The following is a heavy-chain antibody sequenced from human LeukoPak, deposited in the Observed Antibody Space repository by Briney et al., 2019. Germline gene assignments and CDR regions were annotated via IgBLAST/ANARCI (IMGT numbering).Heavy chain of an antibody. CDR1: GFTFSSYS. D-gene: IGHD2-2*01. CDR2: ISSSSSTI. CDR3: ARVAHRYCSSTSCSKGQYFQH. V-gene: IGHV3-48*04. J-gene: IGHJ1*01. Sequence: GGSLGLSCAASGFTFSSYSMNWVRQAPGKGLEWVSYISSSSSTIYYADSVKGRFTISRDNAKNSLYLQMNSLRAEDTAVYYCARVAHRYCSSTSCSKGQYFQHWGQGTLVTVSS.